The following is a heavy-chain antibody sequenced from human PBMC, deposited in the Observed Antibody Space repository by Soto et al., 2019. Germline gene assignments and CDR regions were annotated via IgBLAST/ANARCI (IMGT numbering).Heavy chain of an antibody. CDR2: IKSKTDGGTT. CDR1: GFTFSNAW. J-gene: IGHJ6*02. V-gene: IGHV3-15*07. Sequence: GGSLRLSCAASGFTFSNAWMNWVRQAPGKGLEWVGRIKSKTDGGTTDYAAPVKGRFTISRDDSKNTLYLQMNSLKTEDTAVYYCTTWRGATIFGVVITYYYYYGMDVWGQGTTVTVSS. D-gene: IGHD3-3*01. CDR3: TTWRGATIFGVVITYYYYYGMDV.